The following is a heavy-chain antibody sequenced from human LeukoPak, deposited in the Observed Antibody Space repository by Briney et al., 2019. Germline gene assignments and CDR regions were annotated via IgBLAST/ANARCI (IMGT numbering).Heavy chain of an antibody. CDR3: ARHASTIFGVDGGDY. D-gene: IGHD3-3*01. CDR2: IYPNSGAT. V-gene: IGHV1-2*02. Sequence: GASVKVSCKASGYTFTGYYMHWVRQAPGQGLEWMGYIYPNSGATKYAQKFQGRVTMTRDTSISTAYKELSGLRSDDTAVYYCARHASTIFGVDGGDYWGQGTLVTVSS. J-gene: IGHJ4*02. CDR1: GYTFTGYY.